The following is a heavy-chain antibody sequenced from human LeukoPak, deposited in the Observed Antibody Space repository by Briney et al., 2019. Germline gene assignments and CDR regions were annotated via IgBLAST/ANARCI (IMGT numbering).Heavy chain of an antibody. CDR3: ARSPNRAAAVPDALDI. CDR1: GGSISSSTHY. V-gene: IGHV4-39*01. J-gene: IGHJ3*02. D-gene: IGHD6-13*01. Sequence: PSETLSLTCTVSGGSISSSTHYWGWIRQPPGRGLEWIATIFYSGTTYYNPSLKSRVTISVDTSKNRFSLKLSSVTAADTAVYYCARSPNRAAAVPDALDIWGQGTVVTVSS. CDR2: IFYSGTT.